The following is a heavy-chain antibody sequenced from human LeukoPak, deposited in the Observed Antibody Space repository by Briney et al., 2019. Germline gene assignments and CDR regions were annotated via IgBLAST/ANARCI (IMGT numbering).Heavy chain of an antibody. D-gene: IGHD3-10*01. CDR3: AREGGGYYGSGSYYNIGYYYGMDV. V-gene: IGHV1-2*04. Sequence: GASVKVSCKASGYTFTGYYMHWVRQAPGQGLEWMGWINPNSGGTNYAQKFQGWVTMTRDTSISTAYMELSRLRSDDTAVYYCAREGGGYYGSGSYYNIGYYYGMDVWGQGTTVTVSS. CDR1: GYTFTGYY. CDR2: INPNSGGT. J-gene: IGHJ6*02.